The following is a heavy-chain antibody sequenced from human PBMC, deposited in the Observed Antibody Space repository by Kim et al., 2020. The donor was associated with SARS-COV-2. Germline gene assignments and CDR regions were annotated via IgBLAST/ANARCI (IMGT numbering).Heavy chain of an antibody. CDR3: ARDRYSSSWSPLGMDV. CDR1: GFTVSSNY. J-gene: IGHJ6*02. CDR2: IYSGGST. Sequence: GGSLRLSCAASGFTVSSNYMSWVRQAPGKGLEWVSVIYSGGSTYYADSVKGRFTISRDNSKNTLYLQMNSLRAEDTAVYYCARDRYSSSWSPLGMDVWGQGTTVTVSS. D-gene: IGHD6-13*01. V-gene: IGHV3-53*01.